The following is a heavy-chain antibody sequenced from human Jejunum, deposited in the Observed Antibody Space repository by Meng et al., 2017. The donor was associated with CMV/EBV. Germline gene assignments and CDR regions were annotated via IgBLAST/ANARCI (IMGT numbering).Heavy chain of an antibody. CDR1: GGSIGTYY. V-gene: IGHV4-59*01. CDR3: ARVSVGASYYFDY. J-gene: IGHJ4*02. D-gene: IGHD1-26*01. Sequence: TVSGGSIGTYYLSWIRQPPGKGLEWIGHIYYSGSTNYNPSLKSRVTISLDTSKKQYSLRLTSVTAADTAVYYCARVSVGASYYFDYWGPGTLVTVSS. CDR2: IYYSGST.